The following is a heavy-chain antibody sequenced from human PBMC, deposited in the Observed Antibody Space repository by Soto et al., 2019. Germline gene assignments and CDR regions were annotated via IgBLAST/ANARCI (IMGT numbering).Heavy chain of an antibody. V-gene: IGHV3-74*01. J-gene: IGHJ3*02. Sequence: EVQVVESGGGLVQPGGSLRLSCPASGFAFSNYWMNWFRHAPGKGLVWVSRVNNDGRATLFADSVKDRFTISRDNAKNTLYLEMNSLRAEDTALYYCTRGGFMHAFDMWGQGTTVTVSS. CDR1: GFAFSNYW. CDR2: VNNDGRAT. D-gene: IGHD2-8*01. CDR3: TRGGFMHAFDM.